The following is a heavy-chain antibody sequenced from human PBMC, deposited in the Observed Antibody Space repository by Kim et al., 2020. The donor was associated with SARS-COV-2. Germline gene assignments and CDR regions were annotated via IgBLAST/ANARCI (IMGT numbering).Heavy chain of an antibody. CDR2: IYYTGST. Sequence: SETLSLTCTVSGGSISSNYWSWIRQPPGKGLEWIGYIYYTGSTNYSPSLKSRVTISVDTSKNQFSLKLSSVTATDTAVYYCARHDYGDYAEEDWGQGTLVTVSS. J-gene: IGHJ4*02. CDR1: GGSISSNY. V-gene: IGHV4-59*08. D-gene: IGHD4-17*01. CDR3: ARHDYGDYAEED.